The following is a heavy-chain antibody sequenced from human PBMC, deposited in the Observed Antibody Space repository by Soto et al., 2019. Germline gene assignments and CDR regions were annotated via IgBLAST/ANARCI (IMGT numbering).Heavy chain of an antibody. CDR3: ARSMVRGVIRQYYYYGMDV. CDR2: MFHDGRT. CDR1: GYSISSGYY. V-gene: IGHV4-38-2*01. D-gene: IGHD3-10*01. J-gene: IGHJ6*02. Sequence: SETLSLTCGVSGYSISSGYYWGWIRQPPGKGLEWIGTMFHDGRTYYRSSLKSRVTISVDTSKNQFSLKLSSVTAADTAVYYCARSMVRGVIRQYYYYGMDVWGQGTTVTVSS.